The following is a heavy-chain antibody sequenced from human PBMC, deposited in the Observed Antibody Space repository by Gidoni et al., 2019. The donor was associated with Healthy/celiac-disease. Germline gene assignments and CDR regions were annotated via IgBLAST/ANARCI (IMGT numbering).Heavy chain of an antibody. CDR2: ITHSGST. CDR3: ANHHYDVWSGYYATGAFDY. V-gene: IGHV4-34*01. CDR1: GWSFSGYY. J-gene: IGHJ4*02. Sequence: QVQLQQWGAGLLKPSATLSLTCAVYGWSFSGYYWSWIRQPPWKGLEWIGEITHSGSTNYNPYLKSRVTISVDTSKNQFSLKLSSVTAADTAVYYCANHHYDVWSGYYATGAFDYWGQGTLVTVSS. D-gene: IGHD3-3*01.